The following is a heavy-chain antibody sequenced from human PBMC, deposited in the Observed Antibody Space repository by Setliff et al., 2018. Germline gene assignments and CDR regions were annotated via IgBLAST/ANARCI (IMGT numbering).Heavy chain of an antibody. CDR1: GGNFNNYA. J-gene: IGHJ4*02. Sequence: SVKVSCKASGGNFNNYAINWVRQAPGQGLEWVGRIIPLFGTTNFAQVRDRLTITVDTSTGTSYMDLRSLTSDDTAIYYCARELRSPFWHFDLWGQGSLVTVSS. V-gene: IGHV1-69*06. D-gene: IGHD3-3*01. CDR2: IIPLFGTT. CDR3: ARELRSPFWHFDL.